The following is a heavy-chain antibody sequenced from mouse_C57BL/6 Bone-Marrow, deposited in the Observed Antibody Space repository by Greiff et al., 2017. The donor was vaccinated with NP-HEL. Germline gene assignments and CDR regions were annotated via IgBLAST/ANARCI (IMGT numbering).Heavy chain of an antibody. D-gene: IGHD1-1*01. CDR2: IDPNSGGT. CDR3: ARYYYGSRGWYFDV. V-gene: IGHV1-72*01. J-gene: IGHJ1*03. Sequence: VQLQQSGADLVKPGASVKLSCKASGYTFTSYWMHWVKQRPGRGLEWIGRIDPNSGGTKFNEKFKTKATLTVDKPSSTAYMQLSSLTSEDCAVYYCARYYYGSRGWYFDVWGTGTTVTVSS. CDR1: GYTFTSYW.